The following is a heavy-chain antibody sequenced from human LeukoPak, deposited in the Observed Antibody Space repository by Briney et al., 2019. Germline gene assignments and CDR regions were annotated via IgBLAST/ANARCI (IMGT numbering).Heavy chain of an antibody. CDR3: AREVDTA. Sequence: SETLSLTCTVSGGSISSSSYYWGWIRQPPGKGLEWIGEINHSGGTNYNPSLKSRVTISVDTSKNQFSLKLSSVTAADTAVYCCAREVDTAWGQGTLVTVSS. J-gene: IGHJ5*02. CDR1: GGSISSSSYY. CDR2: INHSGGT. V-gene: IGHV4-39*07. D-gene: IGHD2-2*02.